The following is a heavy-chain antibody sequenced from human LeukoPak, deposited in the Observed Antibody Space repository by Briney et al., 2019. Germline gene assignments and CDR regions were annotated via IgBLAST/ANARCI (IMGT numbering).Heavy chain of an antibody. V-gene: IGHV3-30*02. CDR2: IRYDGSYK. CDR1: GLTFSRYG. Sequence: GGSLRLSCVASGLTFSRYGMHWVRQAPGKGLEWVAYIRYDGSYKHYADSVKGRFTISRDNAKNTLYLQMNSLRAEDTAVYYCARGAWTAYYFDYWGQGTLVTVSS. CDR3: ARGAWTAYYFDY. J-gene: IGHJ4*02. D-gene: IGHD3/OR15-3a*01.